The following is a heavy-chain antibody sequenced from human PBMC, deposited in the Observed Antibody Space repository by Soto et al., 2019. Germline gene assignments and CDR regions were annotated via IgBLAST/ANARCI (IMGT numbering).Heavy chain of an antibody. J-gene: IGHJ4*02. Sequence: QVQLVESGGGVVQPGRSLRLSCTASGLTLSSYAVHWVRQAPGKGLEWVAVISYDGSTEYYADSVKGRFTTSRDNSKHAVFPQMDNLGVEDAAVVYCRRDRLTGYLGSGGISDYLGQGTLGTVSS. CDR2: ISYDGSTE. CDR3: RRDRLTGYLGSGGISDY. D-gene: IGHD3-10*01. V-gene: IGHV3-30-3*01. CDR1: GLTLSSYA.